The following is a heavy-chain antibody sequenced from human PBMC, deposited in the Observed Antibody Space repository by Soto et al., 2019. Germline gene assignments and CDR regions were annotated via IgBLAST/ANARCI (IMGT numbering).Heavy chain of an antibody. J-gene: IGHJ3*02. D-gene: IGHD3-22*01. Sequence: QVQLVQSGAEVKKPGASVKVSCKASGYTFTSYGISWVRQAPGQGLEWMGWISAYNGNTNYAQKLQGRVTMTTDTSTSTAYMELRSLRSDDTAVYYCARAMYYYDSSCGRAFDIWGQGTMVTVSS. CDR1: GYTFTSYG. CDR3: ARAMYYYDSSCGRAFDI. V-gene: IGHV1-18*01. CDR2: ISAYNGNT.